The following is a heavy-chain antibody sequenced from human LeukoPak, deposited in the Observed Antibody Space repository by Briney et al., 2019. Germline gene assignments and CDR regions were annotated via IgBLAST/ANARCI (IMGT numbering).Heavy chain of an antibody. CDR3: ARVKAGTTNRFDY. D-gene: IGHD1-7*01. CDR1: GFTFSDYY. CDR2: ISSSSDYT. J-gene: IGHJ4*02. V-gene: IGHV3-11*05. Sequence: GGSLRLSCAASGFTFSDYYMTWIRQAPGKGLECVSYISSSSDYTNYPDSVKGRFTISRDNAKNSLHLQMNSLRAEDTAVYYCARVKAGTTNRFDYWGQGTLVTVSS.